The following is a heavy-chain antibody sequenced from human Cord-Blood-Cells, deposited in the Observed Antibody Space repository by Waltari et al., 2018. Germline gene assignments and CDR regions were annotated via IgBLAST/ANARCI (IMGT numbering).Heavy chain of an antibody. Sequence: EVQLVQSGAEVTKPGEYLKISCKGSGYSFTSYWIGWVRQMPGKGLEWMGITCPGGPDTRYSPSLQGQATIAADKSISTAYLQSSSLKAADTAMYYCARSFDTVTTGWYFDLWGRGTLVTVSS. CDR1: GYSFTSYW. J-gene: IGHJ2*01. V-gene: IGHV5-51*01. D-gene: IGHD4-4*01. CDR2: TCPGGPDT. CDR3: ARSFDTVTTGWYFDL.